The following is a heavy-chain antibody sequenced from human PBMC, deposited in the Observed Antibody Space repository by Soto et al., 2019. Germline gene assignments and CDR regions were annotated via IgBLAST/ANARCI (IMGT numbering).Heavy chain of an antibody. CDR2: ISYDGSNK. J-gene: IGHJ4*02. CDR1: GFTFSSYG. CDR3: AKWGEWLRLSPFDY. Sequence: QVQLVESGGGVVQPGRSLRLSCAASGFTFSSYGMHWVRQAPGKGLEWVAVISYDGSNKYYADSVKGRFTISRDNSKNTLYQQMNSLRAEDTAVYYCAKWGEWLRLSPFDYWGQGTLVTVSS. V-gene: IGHV3-30*18. D-gene: IGHD5-12*01.